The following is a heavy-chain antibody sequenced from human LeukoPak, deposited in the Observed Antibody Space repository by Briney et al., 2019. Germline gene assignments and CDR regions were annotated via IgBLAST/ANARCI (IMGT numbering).Heavy chain of an antibody. CDR3: ARLSRRRLRYFDWLFDI. J-gene: IGHJ3*02. D-gene: IGHD3-9*01. Sequence: GESLKISCKGSGYSFTSYWIGWVRQMPGKGLEWMGIIYPGDSDTRYSPSFQGQVTISADKSISTAYLQWSSLKASDTAMYYCARLSRRRLRYFDWLFDIWGQGTMVTVSS. V-gene: IGHV5-51*01. CDR1: GYSFTSYW. CDR2: IYPGDSDT.